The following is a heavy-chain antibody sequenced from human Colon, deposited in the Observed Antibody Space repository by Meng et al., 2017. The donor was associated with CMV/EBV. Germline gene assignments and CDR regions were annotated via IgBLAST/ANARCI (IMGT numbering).Heavy chain of an antibody. CDR1: HFPFSAYG. D-gene: IGHD2-2*01. Sequence: GESLKISCVASHFPFSAYGMHWVRQAPGKGLEWVAFIRHDGTNTYYADSVRGRVSISRDHSKSTLYLQMNSLRSEDTAVYYCARPDQYCSSATCPFFQHWGQGTRVTVSS. CDR3: ARPDQYCSSATCPFFQH. J-gene: IGHJ1*01. CDR2: IRHDGTNT. V-gene: IGHV3-30*02.